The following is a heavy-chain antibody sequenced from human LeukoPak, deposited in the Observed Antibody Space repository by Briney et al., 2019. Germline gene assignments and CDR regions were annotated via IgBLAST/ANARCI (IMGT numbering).Heavy chain of an antibody. CDR1: GYTFTSYG. CDR3: ASARTGDLGN. D-gene: IGHD7-27*01. CDR2: MNPNSGNT. J-gene: IGHJ4*02. V-gene: IGHV1-8*03. Sequence: ASVKVSCKASGYTFTSYGISWVRQAPGQGLEWMGWMNPNSGNTGYAQKFQGRVTITRNTSISTAYMELSSLRSEDTAVYYCASARTGDLGNWGQGTLVTVSS.